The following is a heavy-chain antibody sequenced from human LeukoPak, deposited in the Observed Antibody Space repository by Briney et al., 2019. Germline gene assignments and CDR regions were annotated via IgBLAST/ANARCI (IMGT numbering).Heavy chain of an antibody. CDR2: IYSGGST. CDR1: GFTVSTNY. CDR3: ARDKAGVFDY. J-gene: IGHJ4*02. D-gene: IGHD2-8*01. Sequence: GGSLRLSCAASGFTVSTNYMSWVRQAPGKGLEWVSVIYSGGSTYYADSVKGRFTVSRDNSKNTLYLQMNSLRAEDTAVYYCARDKAGVFDYWGQGTLVTVSS. V-gene: IGHV3-53*01.